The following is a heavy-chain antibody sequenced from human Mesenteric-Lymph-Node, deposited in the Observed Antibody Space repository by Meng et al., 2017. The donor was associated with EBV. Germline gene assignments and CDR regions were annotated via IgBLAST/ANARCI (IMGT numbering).Heavy chain of an antibody. J-gene: IGHJ4*02. CDR1: GGSFSGYY. D-gene: IGHD3-3*01. Sequence: VLPQPWGDVLLKPSVTLSRTCAVYGGSFSGYYWTWIRQPPGRGLEWIGEINHSGSTNHNPSLKSRVTISADTSKDQFSLKLSSVTAADTAVYYCARGYAGYYGKLFDYWGQGTLVTVSS. CDR3: ARGYAGYYGKLFDY. CDR2: INHSGST. V-gene: IGHV4-34*01.